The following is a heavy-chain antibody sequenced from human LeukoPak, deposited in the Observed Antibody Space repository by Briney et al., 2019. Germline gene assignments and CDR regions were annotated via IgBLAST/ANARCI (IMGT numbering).Heavy chain of an antibody. CDR3: ARTYGLEH. CDR1: GFTVSNNY. V-gene: IGHV3-74*03. Sequence: GGSLRLSCAASGFTVSNNYMSWVRQPPGKGLVWVSRITSDGSSTTYADSVKGRFTVSRDNAKSTLYLHMNSLRAEDTAVYYCARTYGLEHWGQGTLVTVSS. CDR2: ITSDGSST. D-gene: IGHD3-10*01. J-gene: IGHJ4*02.